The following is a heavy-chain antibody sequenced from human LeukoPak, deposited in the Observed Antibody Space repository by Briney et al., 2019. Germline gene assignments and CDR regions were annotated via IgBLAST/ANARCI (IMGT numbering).Heavy chain of an antibody. CDR3: ARELQHVVPAAIPFGYYGMDV. J-gene: IGHJ6*04. CDR1: GFTFSSYA. Sequence: GRSLRLSCAASGFTFSSYAMHWVRQAPGKGLEWVAVISYDGSNKYYADFVKGRFTISRDNSKNTLYLQMNSLRAEDTAVYYCARELQHVVPAAIPFGYYGMDVWGKGTTVTVSS. V-gene: IGHV3-30*04. CDR2: ISYDGSNK. D-gene: IGHD2-2*01.